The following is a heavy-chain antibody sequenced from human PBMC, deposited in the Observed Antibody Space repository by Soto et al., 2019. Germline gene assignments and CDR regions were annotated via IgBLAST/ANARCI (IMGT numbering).Heavy chain of an antibody. Sequence: EVQLVESGGGLVKPGGSLRLSCAASGFTFSSYSMNWVRQAPGKGLEWVSSISSSSSYIYYADSVKGRFTISRDNAKNSLYLQMNSLRAEDTAVYYCARFFTDSDYYYYYMDVWGKGTTVTVSS. CDR3: ARFFTDSDYYYYYMDV. CDR1: GFTFSSYS. V-gene: IGHV3-21*01. CDR2: ISSSSSYI. J-gene: IGHJ6*03.